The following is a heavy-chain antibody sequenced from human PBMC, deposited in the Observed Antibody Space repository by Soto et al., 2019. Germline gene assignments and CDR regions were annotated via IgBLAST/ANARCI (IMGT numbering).Heavy chain of an antibody. V-gene: IGHV1-69*12. CDR2: IIPIFGTS. J-gene: IGHJ3*01. CDR1: GGTFTNYV. D-gene: IGHD3-3*01. Sequence: QVQLVQSGGEVKQPGSSVMVSCKTFGGTFTNYVRTWVRQAPGQGLEWMGGIIPIFGTSNYAPKFRGIVTITVDALSLRSLTSEDTAGYYCATGGPVSNFYAFDVWGQGTLVTVSS. CDR3: ATGGPVSNFYAFDV.